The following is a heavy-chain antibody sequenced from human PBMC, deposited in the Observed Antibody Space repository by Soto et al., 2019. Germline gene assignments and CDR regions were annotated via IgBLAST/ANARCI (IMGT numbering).Heavy chain of an antibody. CDR2: SSALNGVT. CDR3: AATTSLAIGLRD. D-gene: IGHD6-6*01. CDR1: GFTFTNYG. Sequence: QLQLVQSGSEVKKPGASVKVSCKTSGFTFTNYGFTWVRQAPGKGLEWMGWSSALNGVTNYAQDFQGRVTLTTDSSTNTAYRELRGLRSDETAFYSCAATTSLAIGLRDWGPGNLVSVAS. V-gene: IGHV1-18*01. J-gene: IGHJ4*02.